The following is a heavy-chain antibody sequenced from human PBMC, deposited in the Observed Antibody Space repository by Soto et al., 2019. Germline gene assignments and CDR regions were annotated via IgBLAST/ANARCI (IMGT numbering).Heavy chain of an antibody. V-gene: IGHV1-69*12. Sequence: QVPLVQSGAEVKKPGSSVKVSCKASGGTFSNHAINWVRQAPGQGLEWMGRIIPIFTTTNYAQKFQGRVTITADESTLTAYMELSSLKHDDTAVYYCAREVAADGTFREDVFDIWGQGTLVTVSS. CDR2: IIPIFTTT. D-gene: IGHD6-13*01. CDR3: AREVAADGTFREDVFDI. CDR1: GGTFSNHA. J-gene: IGHJ3*02.